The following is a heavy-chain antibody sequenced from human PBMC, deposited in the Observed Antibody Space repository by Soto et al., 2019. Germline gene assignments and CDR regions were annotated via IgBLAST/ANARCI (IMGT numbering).Heavy chain of an antibody. Sequence: QEQLVQSGAEVKKPGSSVKVSCKASGGLFSSYPISWVRQFPGQGLEWMGGIIPVFQTPYYTQRFQGRVTITADEATNTAYMELSSLRSEDTAIYYCARGGSGYTWFNEFWGQGTLVTVSS. V-gene: IGHV1-69*01. CDR2: IIPVFQTP. CDR1: GGLFSSYP. CDR3: ARGGSGYTWFNEF. J-gene: IGHJ4*02. D-gene: IGHD3-22*01.